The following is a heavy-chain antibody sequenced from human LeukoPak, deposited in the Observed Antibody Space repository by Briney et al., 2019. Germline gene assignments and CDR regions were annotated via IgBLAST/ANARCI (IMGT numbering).Heavy chain of an antibody. CDR1: GYTFTSYD. Sequence: ASVKVSCKASGYTFTSYDINWARQATGQGLEWMGWMNPNSGNTGYAQKFQGRVTMTRNTSISTAYMELSSLRSEDTAVYYCARGGASMAARLIYGYWGQGTLVTVSS. D-gene: IGHD6-6*01. V-gene: IGHV1-8*01. CDR3: ARGGASMAARLIYGY. J-gene: IGHJ4*02. CDR2: MNPNSGNT.